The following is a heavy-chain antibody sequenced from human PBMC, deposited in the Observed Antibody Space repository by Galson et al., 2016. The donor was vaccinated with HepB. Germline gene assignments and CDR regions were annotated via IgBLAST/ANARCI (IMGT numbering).Heavy chain of an antibody. J-gene: IGHJ6*03. CDR1: GGPISGYC. D-gene: IGHD3-9*01. V-gene: IGHV4-4*07. CDR2: IHTSGDA. Sequence: SETLSLTCTVSGGPISGYCWSWIRQPAGKGLEWIGRIHTSGDAKHSPSLTTRVTMSVDTSKNQVSLELNSVTAADTAVYYCARGLVLPALALYYYLDVWGKGTTVIVSS. CDR3: ARGLVLPALALYYYLDV.